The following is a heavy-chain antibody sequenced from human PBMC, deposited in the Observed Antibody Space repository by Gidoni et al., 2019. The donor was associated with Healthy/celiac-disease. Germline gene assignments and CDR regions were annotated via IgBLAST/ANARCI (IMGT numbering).Heavy chain of an antibody. Sequence: QVQLVQSGAEVKKPGSSVKVSCKASGGTFSSYTISWVRQAPGQGLEWMGRIIPILGIANYAQKFQGRVTITADKSTSTAYMELSSLRSEDTAVYYCARAHYYDSSAKWGYFDLWGRGTLVTVSS. CDR2: IIPILGIA. V-gene: IGHV1-69*02. CDR1: GGTFSSYT. D-gene: IGHD3-22*01. J-gene: IGHJ2*01. CDR3: ARAHYYDSSAKWGYFDL.